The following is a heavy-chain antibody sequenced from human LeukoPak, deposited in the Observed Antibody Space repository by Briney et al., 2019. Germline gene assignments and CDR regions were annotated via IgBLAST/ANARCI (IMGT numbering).Heavy chain of an antibody. Sequence: PGGSLRLSCAASGFTFSNYWMHWVRQAPGKGLVWVSRINSDGSSTSYADSVKGRFTISRDNAKNTLYLQMNSLRAEDTAVYYCARVPSGSYFGYYYYYMDVWSKGTTVTVSS. CDR3: ARVPSGSYFGYYYYYMDV. J-gene: IGHJ6*03. V-gene: IGHV3-74*01. CDR2: INSDGSST. D-gene: IGHD1-26*01. CDR1: GFTFSNYW.